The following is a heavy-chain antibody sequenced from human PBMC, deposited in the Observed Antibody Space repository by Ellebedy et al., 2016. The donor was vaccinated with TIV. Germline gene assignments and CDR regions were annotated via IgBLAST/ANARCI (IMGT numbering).Heavy chain of an antibody. Sequence: AASVKVSCKASGGTFSSYAISWVRQAPGQGLEWMGGIIPVFGTANYAQKFQGRVTITADESTTTGYMELSSLRSDDTAVYYCARGGNSVSYHRFDYWGQGTLVTVSS. V-gene: IGHV1-69*13. CDR3: ARGGNSVSYHRFDY. D-gene: IGHD2/OR15-2a*01. J-gene: IGHJ4*02. CDR2: IIPVFGTA. CDR1: GGTFSSYA.